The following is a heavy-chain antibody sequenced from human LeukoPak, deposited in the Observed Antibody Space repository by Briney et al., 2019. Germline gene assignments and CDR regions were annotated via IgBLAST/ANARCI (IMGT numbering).Heavy chain of an antibody. Sequence: SVKVSFKASVGTLSSYASSWVRQAPGQGLEWMGGIIPMFGTGNFAQKFQGRVKITTDESTITAYMELSSLRSEYTAVYYCATSAPKEAKIDYWGQGTLVTVSS. CDR3: ATSAPKEAKIDY. J-gene: IGHJ4*02. V-gene: IGHV1-69*05. CDR2: IIPMFGTG. CDR1: VGTLSSYA. D-gene: IGHD4/OR15-4a*01.